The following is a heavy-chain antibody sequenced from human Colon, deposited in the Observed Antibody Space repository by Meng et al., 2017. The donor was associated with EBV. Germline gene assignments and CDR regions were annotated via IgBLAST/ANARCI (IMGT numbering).Heavy chain of an antibody. CDR2: IYHNGQT. D-gene: IGHD2-8*02. CDR1: GTSISTSNW. Sequence: VLLQGAGAGLVKPSGTLSLTCAVSGTSISTSNWWSWIRQSPGEGLEWIGAIYHNGQTNYNPSLKSRVSMSVDESKNEFSLYLKSVTAADTAVYYCARDGGVTHIPWGQGVLVTVSS. CDR3: ARDGGVTHIP. J-gene: IGHJ5*02. V-gene: IGHV4-4*02.